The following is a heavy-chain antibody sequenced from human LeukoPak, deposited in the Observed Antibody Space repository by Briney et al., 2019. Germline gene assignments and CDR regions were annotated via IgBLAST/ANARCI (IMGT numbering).Heavy chain of an antibody. CDR3: AREGFGELRYFDY. CDR2: IYSGGST. V-gene: IGHV3-53*01. D-gene: IGHD3-10*01. J-gene: IGHJ4*02. Sequence: GGSLRLSCAASGFTVSSNYMSWVRQAPGKGLEWVSVIYSGGSTYYADSVKGRFTISRDNSKNTLYLQMNSLRAEDTAVYYCAREGFGELRYFDYWGQGTLVTVSS. CDR1: GFTVSSNY.